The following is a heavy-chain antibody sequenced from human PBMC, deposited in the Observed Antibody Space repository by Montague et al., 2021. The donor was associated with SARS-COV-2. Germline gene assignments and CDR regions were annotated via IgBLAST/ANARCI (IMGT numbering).Heavy chain of an antibody. CDR2: IYASGST. D-gene: IGHD3-16*01. V-gene: IGHV4-4*07. J-gene: IGHJ4*02. CDR1: GVSITSYY. Sequence: SETLSLTCSISGVSITSYYWSWARQPAGKGLEWIGHIYASGSTNYSLSLKSRVRLSIDNPKNQFSLKLGSLTAADTAVYYCVRDGGNWYYFDYWGQGALVTVSS. CDR3: VRDGGNWYYFDY.